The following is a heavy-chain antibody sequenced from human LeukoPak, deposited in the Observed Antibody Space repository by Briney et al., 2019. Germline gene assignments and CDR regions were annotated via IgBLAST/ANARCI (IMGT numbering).Heavy chain of an antibody. V-gene: IGHV3-23*01. J-gene: IGHJ4*02. CDR2: VSGSGSHT. CDR3: AKVLPGTWYFDY. Sequence: PGGSLRLSCAASGFTFSSYAMTWVRQAPGKGLEWVALVSGSGSHTYYADPVKGRFTISRDNSKNTLYLQMNSLRAEDTAVYYCAKVLPGTWYFDYWGQGTLVTVSS. D-gene: IGHD6-13*01. CDR1: GFTFSSYA.